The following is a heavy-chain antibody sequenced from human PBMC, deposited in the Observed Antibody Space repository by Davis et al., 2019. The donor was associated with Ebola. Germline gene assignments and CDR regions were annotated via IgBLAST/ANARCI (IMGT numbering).Heavy chain of an antibody. CDR3: ARGGIVVVPAAIMWILTLDY. J-gene: IGHJ4*02. CDR1: GYTFTSYA. V-gene: IGHV1-3*01. D-gene: IGHD2-2*01. Sequence: ASVKVSCKASGYTFTSYAMHWVRQAPGQRLEWMGWINAGNGNTKYSQKFQGRVTITRDTSASTAYMELSSLRSEDTAVYYCARGGIVVVPAAIMWILTLDYWGQGTLVTVSS. CDR2: INAGNGNT.